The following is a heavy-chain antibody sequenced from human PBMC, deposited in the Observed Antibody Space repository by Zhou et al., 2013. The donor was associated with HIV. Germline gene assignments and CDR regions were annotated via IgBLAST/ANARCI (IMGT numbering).Heavy chain of an antibody. J-gene: IGHJ3*02. CDR1: GYTFNKYA. D-gene: IGHD6-19*01. V-gene: IGHV1-18*01. CDR3: ARDQGSGWRGGAFDI. Sequence: QVQLVQSGAEVKKPGASVKVPCKASGYTFNKYAITWVRQAPGQGLEWMGWISPYNGNTNYAKKFKDRFTMTADTSTNTAYMELRSLRSDDTAVYYCARDQGSGWRGGAFDIWGQGTMVTVSS. CDR2: ISPYNGNT.